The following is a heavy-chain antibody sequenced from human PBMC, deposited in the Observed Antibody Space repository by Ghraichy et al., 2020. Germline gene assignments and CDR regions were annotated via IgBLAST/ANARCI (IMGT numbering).Heavy chain of an antibody. J-gene: IGHJ2*01. V-gene: IGHV4-59*01. CDR2: IDFSGGS. Sequence: SQTLSLTCPVSGGSISSYYWSWLRQPPGKGLEWIGNIDFSGGSKYSPSLTSRVTISVDTSKNQFSLKLDSVTAADTAVYYCARAMRFHWYFDLWGRGSLVTVSS. CDR3: ARAMRFHWYFDL. CDR1: GGSISSYY.